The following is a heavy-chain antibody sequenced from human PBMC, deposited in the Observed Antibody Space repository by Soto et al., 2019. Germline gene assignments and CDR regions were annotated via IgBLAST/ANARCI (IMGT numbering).Heavy chain of an antibody. V-gene: IGHV1-69*13. CDR1: GGTFTYYT. D-gene: IGHD2-15*01. CDR3: ARSLGRHPSETPRGNSFGAGSLFPFYH. Sequence: SVKVSCKASGGTFTYYTFSSFRQAPGQGIEGVGGLIPMFDIANYAERFRGRVMITADEATNTASMELSSLTSEETSVYFCARSLGRHPSETPRGNSFGAGSLFPFYHWGQGTLFTVSS. J-gene: IGHJ4*02. CDR2: LIPMFDIA.